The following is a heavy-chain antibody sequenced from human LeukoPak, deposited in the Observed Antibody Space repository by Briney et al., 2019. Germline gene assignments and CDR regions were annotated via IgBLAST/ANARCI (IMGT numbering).Heavy chain of an antibody. D-gene: IGHD4-17*01. CDR1: GFTFSSYA. CDR2: ISYDGSNK. Sequence: GRSLRLSCAASGFTFSSYAMHWVRQAPGKGLEWVAVISYDGSNKYYADSVKGRFTISRDNSKNTLYPQMNSLRAEDTAVYYCASENGDPYYFDYWGQGTLVTVSS. CDR3: ASENGDPYYFDY. V-gene: IGHV3-30-3*01. J-gene: IGHJ4*02.